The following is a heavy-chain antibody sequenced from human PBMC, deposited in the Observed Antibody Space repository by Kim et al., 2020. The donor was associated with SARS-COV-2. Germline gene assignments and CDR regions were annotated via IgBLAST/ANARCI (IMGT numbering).Heavy chain of an antibody. J-gene: IGHJ4*02. CDR3: ARVYGDYSSFDY. V-gene: IGHV1-46*01. D-gene: IGHD4-17*01. Sequence: SYAQTFRGRVTMTRDTSTSTVYMELSSLRSEDTAVYYCARVYGDYSSFDYWGQGTLVTVSS.